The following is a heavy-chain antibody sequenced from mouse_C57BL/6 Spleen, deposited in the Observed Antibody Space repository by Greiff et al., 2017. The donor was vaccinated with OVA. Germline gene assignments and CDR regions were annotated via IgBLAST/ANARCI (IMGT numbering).Heavy chain of an antibody. D-gene: IGHD1-1*01. V-gene: IGHV3-6*01. Sequence: EVKLQQSGPGLVKPSQSLSLTCSVTGYSITSGYYWNWIRQFPGNKLEWMGYISYDGSNNYNPSLKNRISITRDTSKNQFFLKLNSVTTEDTATYYGARGENYYGWYFDVWGTGTTVTVSS. CDR1: GYSITSGYY. J-gene: IGHJ1*03. CDR2: ISYDGSN. CDR3: ARGENYYGWYFDV.